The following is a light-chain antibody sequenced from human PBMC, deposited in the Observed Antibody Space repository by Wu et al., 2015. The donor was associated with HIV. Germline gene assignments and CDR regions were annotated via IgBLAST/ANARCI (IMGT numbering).Light chain of an antibody. J-gene: IGKJ1*01. V-gene: IGKV3-20*01. Sequence: EIVLTQSPGTLSLSPGERATLSCRASQSVSSSYLAWYQEKPGQAPRLLIYGASSRATGVPDRFSGSGSGTDFTLTISRLDPEDFAVYYCQQYATSPQTFGQGTKVEIK. CDR3: QQYATSPQT. CDR1: QSVSSSY. CDR2: GAS.